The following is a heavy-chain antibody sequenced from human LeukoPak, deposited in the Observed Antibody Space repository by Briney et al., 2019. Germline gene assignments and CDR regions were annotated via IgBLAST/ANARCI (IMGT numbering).Heavy chain of an antibody. CDR2: IYYSGST. CDR1: GGSISSSSYY. V-gene: IGHV4-39*01. Sequence: SETLSLTCTVSGGSISSSSYYWGWIRQPPGKGLEWIGSIYYSGSTYYNPSLKSRVTISVDTSKNQFSLKLSSVTAADTAVYYCARVTTGSSSIFDSWGQGTLVTVSS. D-gene: IGHD6-6*01. J-gene: IGHJ4*02. CDR3: ARVTTGSSSIFDS.